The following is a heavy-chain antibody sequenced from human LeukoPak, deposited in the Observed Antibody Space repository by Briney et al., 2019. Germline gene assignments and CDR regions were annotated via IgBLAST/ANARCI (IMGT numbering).Heavy chain of an antibody. J-gene: IGHJ4*02. V-gene: IGHV3-9*01. CDR3: ARGGTPITIFGVVPYFDY. CDR2: ISWNSGSI. D-gene: IGHD3-3*01. Sequence: GGSLRLSCAASGFTFDDYAMHWVRQAPGKGLEWVSGISWNSGSIGYADSVKGRFTISRDNAKNSLYLQMNSLRAEDTAVYYCARGGTPITIFGVVPYFDYWGQGTLVTVSS. CDR1: GFTFDDYA.